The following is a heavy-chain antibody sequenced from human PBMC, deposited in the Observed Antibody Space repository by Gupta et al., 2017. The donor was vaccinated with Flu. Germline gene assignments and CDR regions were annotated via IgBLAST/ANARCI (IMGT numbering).Heavy chain of an antibody. CDR2: IDSGGRST. CDR1: GFSFSNSY. D-gene: IGHD7-27*01. Sequence: EVHLVASGGGLVQPGGSLRLSCAAAGFSFSNSYMYWVRQAPGKGLVWVSRIDSGGRSTEYADSVKGRFTISRDNAENTLYLQMNSLRAEDTAVYYCASYNWGSSSDYWGQGTLVTVSS. J-gene: IGHJ4*02. V-gene: IGHV3-74*03. CDR3: ASYNWGSSSDY.